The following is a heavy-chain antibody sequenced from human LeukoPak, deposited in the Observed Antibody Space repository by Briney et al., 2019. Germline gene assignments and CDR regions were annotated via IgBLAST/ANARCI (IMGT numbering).Heavy chain of an antibody. Sequence: SVKVSCKAPGGTFSSYAISWVRQAPGQGLEWMGGIIPIFGTANYAQKFQGRVTITADESTSTAYMELSSLRSEDTAVYYCATSITGTTGASWYYYYGMDVWGKGTTVTVSS. CDR3: ATSITGTTGASWYYYYGMDV. CDR1: GGTFSSYA. D-gene: IGHD1-20*01. J-gene: IGHJ6*04. V-gene: IGHV1-69*01. CDR2: IIPIFGTA.